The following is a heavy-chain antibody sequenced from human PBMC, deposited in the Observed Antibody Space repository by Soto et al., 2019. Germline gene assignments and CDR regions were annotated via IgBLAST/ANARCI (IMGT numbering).Heavy chain of an antibody. Sequence: GASVKVSCKASGYTFTGYYMHWVRQAPGQGLEWMGWINPNSGGTNYAQKFQGWVTMTRNTSISTAYMELSSLRSEDTAVYYCARVITGTSWGDYYYYMDVWGKGTTVTVSS. CDR1: GYTFTGYY. J-gene: IGHJ6*03. V-gene: IGHV1-2*04. CDR2: INPNSGGT. D-gene: IGHD1-20*01. CDR3: ARVITGTSWGDYYYYMDV.